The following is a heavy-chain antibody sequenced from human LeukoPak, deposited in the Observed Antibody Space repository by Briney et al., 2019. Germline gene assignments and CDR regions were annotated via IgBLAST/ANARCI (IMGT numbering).Heavy chain of an antibody. CDR3: ARTRLAVAGPFDY. J-gene: IGHJ4*02. CDR1: GGSISSSSYY. Sequence: SETLSLTCTVSGGSISSSSYYWGWIRQPPGKGLEWIGSIYYSGSTYYNPSLKSRVTISVDTSKNQFSLKLSSVTAADTAVYYCARTRLAVAGPFDYWGQGTLVTVSS. V-gene: IGHV4-39*07. D-gene: IGHD6-19*01. CDR2: IYYSGST.